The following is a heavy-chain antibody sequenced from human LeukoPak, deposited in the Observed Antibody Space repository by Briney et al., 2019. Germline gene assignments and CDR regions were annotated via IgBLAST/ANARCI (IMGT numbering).Heavy chain of an antibody. V-gene: IGHV3-23*01. Sequence: GGSLRLSCAASGFIFSNYALSWVRQAPGKGLEWVSAIGGGVSGISDSGGSTYYADSVKGRFTISRDNSKNTLYLQMNSLRAEDTAVYYCARSGSSENSGSYYSNPVQFDYWGQGTLVTVSS. J-gene: IGHJ4*02. CDR2: IGGGVSGISDSGGST. D-gene: IGHD1-26*01. CDR1: GFIFSNYA. CDR3: ARSGSSENSGSYYSNPVQFDY.